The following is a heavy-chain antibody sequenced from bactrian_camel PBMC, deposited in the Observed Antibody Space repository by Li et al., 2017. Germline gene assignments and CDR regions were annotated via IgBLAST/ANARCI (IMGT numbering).Heavy chain of an antibody. Sequence: VQLVESGGGLVQPGGSLRLSCAASGFTFSYYTMSWVRQAPAIGNACELVSTISSTGTTYCADSVRGRFTISRDNAKNTVSLELNSLTTEDIGMYYCAQDRVYYLGQGTQVTVS. CDR1: GFTFSYYT. CDR3: AQDRVYY. V-gene: IGHV3S67*01. CDR2: ISSTGTT. J-gene: IGHJ4*01.